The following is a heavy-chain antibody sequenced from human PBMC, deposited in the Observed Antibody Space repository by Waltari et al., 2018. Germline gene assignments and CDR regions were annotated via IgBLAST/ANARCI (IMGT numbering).Heavy chain of an antibody. CDR3: ARDPPLSHLIPPDYYYYGMDV. V-gene: IGHV1-69*12. CDR2: IIPIFGTA. J-gene: IGHJ6*02. Sequence: QVQLVQSGAEVKKPGSSVKVSCKASRGTFSSYAISWVRQAPGQGLEWMGGIIPIFGTANYAQKFQGRVTITADESTSTAYMELSSLRSEDTAVYYCARDPPLSHLIPPDYYYYGMDVWGQGTTVTVSS. D-gene: IGHD2-21*01. CDR1: RGTFSSYA.